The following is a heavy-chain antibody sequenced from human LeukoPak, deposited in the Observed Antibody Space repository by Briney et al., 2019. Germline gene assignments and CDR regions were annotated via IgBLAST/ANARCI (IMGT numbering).Heavy chain of an antibody. Sequence: GASVKVSCKAFGYTFTSYDINWVRQATGQGLEWMGWMNPNSGNTGYAQKFQGRVTMTRNTSISTAYMELSSLRSEDTAVYYCARGRNSRLRYCSSTSCYTGIDYWGQGTLVTVSS. CDR1: GYTFTSYD. CDR2: MNPNSGNT. V-gene: IGHV1-8*01. D-gene: IGHD2-2*02. CDR3: ARGRNSRLRYCSSTSCYTGIDY. J-gene: IGHJ4*02.